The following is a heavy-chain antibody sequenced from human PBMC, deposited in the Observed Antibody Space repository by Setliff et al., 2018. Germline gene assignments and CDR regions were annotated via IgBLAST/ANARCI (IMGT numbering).Heavy chain of an antibody. D-gene: IGHD6-13*01. Sequence: ASVKVSCKASGYTFTSYAMHWVSQAPVQRLEWMGWINAGNGNTKYSQKFQGRVTITGDTSASTAYMELSSLRSEDTAVYYCAGLWEQQLAPLWGQGTLVTVSS. J-gene: IGHJ4*02. CDR1: GYTFTSYA. CDR2: INAGNGNT. V-gene: IGHV1-3*01. CDR3: AGLWEQQLAPL.